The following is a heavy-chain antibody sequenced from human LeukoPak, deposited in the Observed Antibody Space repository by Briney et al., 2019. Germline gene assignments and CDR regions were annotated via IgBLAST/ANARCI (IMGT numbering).Heavy chain of an antibody. Sequence: GGSLILSCVTSGLNVKNNYMFWVRQSPVKGLEWVSIIYSGGNTFYADSVKGRFTIPRDNSKNTLYLQMTSLKAEDTGVYYCARGYFVRNDYWGQGTLVTVS. D-gene: IGHD3-10*02. CDR1: GLNVKNNY. J-gene: IGHJ4*02. CDR3: ARGYFVRNDY. CDR2: IYSGGNT. V-gene: IGHV3-53*01.